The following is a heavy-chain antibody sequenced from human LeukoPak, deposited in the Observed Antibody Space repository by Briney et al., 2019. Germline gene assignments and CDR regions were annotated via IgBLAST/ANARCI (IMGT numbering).Heavy chain of an antibody. V-gene: IGHV1-2*02. D-gene: IGHD3-16*01. J-gene: IGHJ4*02. CDR3: ARDISRMGGLIYFDS. CDR2: VHPRTGGT. CDR1: GYTFTDYY. Sequence: ASVKVSCKASGYTFTDYYTHWVRQAPGQGLEWVGWVHPRTGGTNFAQKFQGRVTMTRDMSISTAYMELSRLTSDDTAIYYCARDISRMGGLIYFDSWGQGTLVTVSS.